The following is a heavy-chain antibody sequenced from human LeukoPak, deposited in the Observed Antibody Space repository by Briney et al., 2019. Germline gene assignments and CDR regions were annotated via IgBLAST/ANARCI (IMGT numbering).Heavy chain of an antibody. V-gene: IGHV4-59*08. D-gene: IGHD1-26*01. CDR1: GDSVRTNY. CDR2: IHYTGST. Sequence: PSETLSLTCTVSGDSVRTNYWNWIRHPPGKGLEWIGYIHYTGSTNYTPSLESRVTISVDPSQNQFSLKLSSVTAADTAVYYCARRDSGSYSYWGQGALVTVSS. J-gene: IGHJ4*02. CDR3: ARRDSGSYSY.